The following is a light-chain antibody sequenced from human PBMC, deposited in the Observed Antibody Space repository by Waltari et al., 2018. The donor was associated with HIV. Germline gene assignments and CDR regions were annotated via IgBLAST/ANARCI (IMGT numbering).Light chain of an antibody. CDR1: SSNIGSKY. CDR2: RNN. V-gene: IGLV1-47*01. CDR3: AAWDDSLL. J-gene: IGLJ2*01. Sequence: QSVLTQPPSASGTPGQRVTISCSGSSSNIGSKYVYWYQQLPGTAPKLLIYRNNRRPSGVPDRFSGSKSGTAASLAISGLRSEDEADYYWAAWDDSLLFGGGTKLTVL.